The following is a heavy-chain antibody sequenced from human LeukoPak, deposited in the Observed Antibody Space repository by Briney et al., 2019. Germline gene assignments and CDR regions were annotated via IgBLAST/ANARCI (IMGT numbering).Heavy chain of an antibody. V-gene: IGHV3-48*03. J-gene: IGHJ4*02. CDR2: ITSSGSTI. Sequence: PGGSLRLSCAVSGFTFCSYEMNWVRPAPGKGLEWVSYITSSGSTIYYADSVKGRFTISRDNARNSLYLQMNSLRAEDTAVYYCARVTFNYFDYWGQGTLVTVSS. D-gene: IGHD1-14*01. CDR3: ARVTFNYFDY. CDR1: GFTFCSYE.